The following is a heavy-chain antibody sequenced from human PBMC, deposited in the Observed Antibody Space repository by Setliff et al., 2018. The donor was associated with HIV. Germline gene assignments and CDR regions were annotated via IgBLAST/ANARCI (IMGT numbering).Heavy chain of an antibody. D-gene: IGHD6-19*01. V-gene: IGHV4-39*01. Sequence: SAILSLTCTVSGGSISNNSYYWGWVRQPPGKGLELIGNLFYNGNTYYNPSLKSRVTISVDTSKNQFSLKLSSVTAADTAIYFCARQFRYPNRAVAGVDYLGQGTLVTVSS. J-gene: IGHJ4*02. CDR1: GGSISNNSYY. CDR3: ARQFRYPNRAVAGVDY. CDR2: LFYNGNT.